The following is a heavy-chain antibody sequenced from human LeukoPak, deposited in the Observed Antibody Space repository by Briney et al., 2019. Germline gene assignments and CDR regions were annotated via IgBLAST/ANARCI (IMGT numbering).Heavy chain of an antibody. Sequence: GESLKISCKGSGYSFTSYWIGWVRQMPGKGLEWMGIIYPGDSDTRYSPSFQGQVTIPADKSISTAYLQWSSLKASDTAMYYCARLMGKEQWLVPFDYWGQGTLVTVSS. CDR1: GYSFTSYW. CDR2: IYPGDSDT. V-gene: IGHV5-51*01. D-gene: IGHD6-19*01. CDR3: ARLMGKEQWLVPFDY. J-gene: IGHJ4*02.